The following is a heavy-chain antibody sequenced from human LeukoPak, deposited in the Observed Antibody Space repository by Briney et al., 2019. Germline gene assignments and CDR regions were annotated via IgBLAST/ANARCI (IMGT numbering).Heavy chain of an antibody. CDR2: ITGGGDNT. V-gene: IGHV3-23*01. D-gene: IGHD5-12*01. Sequence: GGSLRLSCAASGFTFSSYAMTWVRQAPGKGLEWVSSITGGGDNTYYADSVKGRFTVSRDNSKNTLYVQMNSLRAEDTAVYYCAHMVDIVASIREVTFDIWGQGTMVIVSS. J-gene: IGHJ3*02. CDR1: GFTFSSYA. CDR3: AHMVDIVASIREVTFDI.